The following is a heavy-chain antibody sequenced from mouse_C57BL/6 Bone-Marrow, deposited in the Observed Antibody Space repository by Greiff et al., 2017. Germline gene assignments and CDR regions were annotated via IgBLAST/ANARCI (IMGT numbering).Heavy chain of an antibody. J-gene: IGHJ4*01. D-gene: IGHD3-3*01. CDR2: IDPETCGT. Sequence: VQLQQSGAELVRPGASVTLSCKASGYTFTDYEMHWVKQTPVHGLEWIGAIDPETCGTAYNQKVKGKAILTADKSSSTAYMELRSLTSEDSAVYYCTRRGTRGYAMDYWGQGTSVTVSS. CDR1: GYTFTDYE. V-gene: IGHV1-15*01. CDR3: TRRGTRGYAMDY.